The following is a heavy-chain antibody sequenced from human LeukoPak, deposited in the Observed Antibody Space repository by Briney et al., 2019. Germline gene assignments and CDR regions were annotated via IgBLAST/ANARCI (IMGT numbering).Heavy chain of an antibody. V-gene: IGHV3-48*03. D-gene: IGHD5-18*01. CDR3: ARRGYTSGLDY. CDR2: ISSSGRTI. CDR1: RFTFSSFE. Sequence: GGSLRLSCAVSRFTFSSFEMHWVRQPPGKGLEWVSYISSSGRTIYYADSVKGRFTISRDNAKDSLYLQVNSLRAEDTAVYYCARRGYTSGLDYWGQGTLVTVSS. J-gene: IGHJ4*02.